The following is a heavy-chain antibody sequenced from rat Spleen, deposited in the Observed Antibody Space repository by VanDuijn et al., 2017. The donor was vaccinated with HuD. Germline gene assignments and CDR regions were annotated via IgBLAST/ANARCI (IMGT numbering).Heavy chain of an antibody. Sequence: QVHLKESGPGLVQSSQTLSLTCTVSGFSLTSNGVSWVRQPPGEGLEWIAAISTGGNTYYNSALKSRLSISRDTSKSQVFLKMNSLQNEDTATYYCARDNYGSDYWGQGVMVTVSS. V-gene: IGHV2S12*01. CDR2: ISTGGNT. D-gene: IGHD1-11*01. CDR1: GFSLTSNG. CDR3: ARDNYGSDY. J-gene: IGHJ2*01.